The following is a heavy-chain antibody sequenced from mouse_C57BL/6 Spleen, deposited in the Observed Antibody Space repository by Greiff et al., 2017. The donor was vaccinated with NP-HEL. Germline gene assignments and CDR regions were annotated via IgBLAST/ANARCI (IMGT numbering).Heavy chain of an antibody. CDR1: GYAFSSSW. D-gene: IGHD1-1*01. CDR3: ARSAGSSFWYFDV. CDR2: IYPGDGDT. V-gene: IGHV1-82*01. Sequence: VQLKESGPELVKPGASVKISCKASGYAFSSSWMNWVKQRPGKGLEWIGRIYPGDGDTNYNGKFKGKATLTADKSSSTAYMQLSSLTSEDSAVYFCARSAGSSFWYFDVWGTGTTVTVSS. J-gene: IGHJ1*03.